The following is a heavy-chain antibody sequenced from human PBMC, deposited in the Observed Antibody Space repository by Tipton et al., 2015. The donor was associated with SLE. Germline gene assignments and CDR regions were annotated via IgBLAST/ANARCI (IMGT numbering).Heavy chain of an antibody. V-gene: IGHV4-31*03. CDR1: GGSISRNGYY. CDR3: ASGNPVMPL. CDR2: TYYSGNT. J-gene: IGHJ4*02. D-gene: IGHD1-1*01. Sequence: TLSLTCTVSGGSISRNGYYWSWIRQHPGKGLEWIGHTYYSGNTYYNPSLKSRVTMSVDTSYNQFSLKLTSVTAADTAVYYCASGNPVMPLWGQGTLVTVSS.